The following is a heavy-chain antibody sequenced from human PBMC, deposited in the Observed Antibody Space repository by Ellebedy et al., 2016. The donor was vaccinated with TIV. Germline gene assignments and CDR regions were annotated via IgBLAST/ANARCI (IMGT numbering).Heavy chain of an antibody. CDR1: GYTFTDFP. CDR2: IDAGNGKT. V-gene: IGHV1-3*01. D-gene: IGHD3-3*01. J-gene: IGHJ4*02. Sequence: ASVTVSCKASGYTFTDFPIHWLRQAPGQRLEWMGWIDAGNGKTKFSQNFLGRVTITRDTSARKAYMELSSLRSDDTAVYYCASGLYTTAAPALDYWGQGTLVTVSS. CDR3: ASGLYTTAAPALDY.